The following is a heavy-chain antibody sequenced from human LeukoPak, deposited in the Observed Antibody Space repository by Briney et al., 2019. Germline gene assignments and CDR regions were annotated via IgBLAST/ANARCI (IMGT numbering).Heavy chain of an antibody. CDR2: IKQDGSEK. Sequence: GGSLRLSCAASGFTFTKYWMTWVRQAPGKGLEWVANIKQDGSEKFYVDSVKGRFTISRDTAKNSLDLQINSLGAEDTAVYYCARGLDCRSTSCYLDNWGQGTLVTVSS. CDR1: GFTFTKYW. V-gene: IGHV3-7*01. D-gene: IGHD2-2*01. J-gene: IGHJ4*02. CDR3: ARGLDCRSTSCYLDN.